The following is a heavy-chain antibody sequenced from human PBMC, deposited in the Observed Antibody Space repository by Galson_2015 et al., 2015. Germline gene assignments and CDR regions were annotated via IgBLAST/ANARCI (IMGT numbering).Heavy chain of an antibody. V-gene: IGHV3-7*03. Sequence: SLRLSCAASGFTFSSYWMSWVRQAPGKGLEWVANIKQDGSGKYYVDSVKGRFTISGDNARNSLYLQMNSLRAEDTAVYYCARRGMTTVVTRFYFAYWGQGTLVTVSS. CDR1: GFTFSSYW. CDR2: IKQDGSGK. CDR3: ARRGMTTVVTRFYFAY. D-gene: IGHD4-23*01. J-gene: IGHJ4*02.